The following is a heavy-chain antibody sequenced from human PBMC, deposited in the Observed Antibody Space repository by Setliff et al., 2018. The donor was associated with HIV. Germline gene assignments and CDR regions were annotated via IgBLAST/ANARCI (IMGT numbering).Heavy chain of an antibody. J-gene: IGHJ4*02. V-gene: IGHV4-38-2*02. Sequence: SETLSLTCPVSGYSISSGYYWGWIRQPPGKGLEWIGNIHHSGSVYYNLSLKRRVTISVDTSKNQFSLKLTSATAADTAVYYCARVDYGDYDFDYWGQGTLVTVSS. CDR3: ARVDYGDYDFDY. CDR2: IHHSGSV. D-gene: IGHD4-17*01. CDR1: GYSISSGYY.